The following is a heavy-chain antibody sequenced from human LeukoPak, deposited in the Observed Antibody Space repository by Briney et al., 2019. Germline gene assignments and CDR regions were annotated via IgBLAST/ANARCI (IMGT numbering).Heavy chain of an antibody. CDR3: ARGRSPRGYYYGMDV. J-gene: IGHJ6*02. Sequence: GGSLRLSCAASGFSFSSYVMHWVRQAPGKGLEYVSAISSNGGETYYADSVKGRFIISRDNSKNALYLQMGSLRAEDMAVYYCARGRSPRGYYYGMDVWGQGTTVTVS. CDR2: ISSNGGET. CDR1: GFSFSSYV. V-gene: IGHV3-64*02. D-gene: IGHD1-26*01.